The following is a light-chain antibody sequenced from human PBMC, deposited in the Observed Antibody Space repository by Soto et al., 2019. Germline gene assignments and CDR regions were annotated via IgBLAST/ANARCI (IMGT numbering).Light chain of an antibody. CDR3: QHYKTYSRT. Sequence: DIQMTQSPSTLPASVGDRVTITCRASQSISNWLAWYQQKPGTAPKLLIYDGSSFESGVPSRFSGSGSGTEFTLTISSLQPDDSATYYCQHYKTYSRTFGQGTKVDIK. J-gene: IGKJ1*01. CDR2: DGS. CDR1: QSISNW. V-gene: IGKV1-5*01.